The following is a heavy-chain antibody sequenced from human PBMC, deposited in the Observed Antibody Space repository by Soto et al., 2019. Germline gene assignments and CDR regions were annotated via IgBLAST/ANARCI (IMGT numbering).Heavy chain of an antibody. CDR2: ISAHNGNT. Sequence: QVHLVQSGAEVKKPGASVKVSCKGSGYGFTTYGITWVRQAPGQGLEWMAWISAHNGNTNYAQKLKGRVTVTRETSTSTAYMELRSLRSDDTAVDYCARGRYGDYWGQGALVTVSS. CDR3: ARGRYGDY. V-gene: IGHV1-18*01. CDR1: GYGFTTYG. J-gene: IGHJ4*02. D-gene: IGHD1-1*01.